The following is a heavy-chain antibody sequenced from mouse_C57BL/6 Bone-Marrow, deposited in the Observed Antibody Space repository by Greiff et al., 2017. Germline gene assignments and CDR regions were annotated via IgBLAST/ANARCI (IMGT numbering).Heavy chain of an antibody. J-gene: IGHJ2*01. V-gene: IGHV14-4*01. CDR3: TTRGYGSVYFDY. CDR2: IDPENGDT. D-gene: IGHD1-1*01. Sequence: VQLQQSGAELVRPGASVKLSCTASGFNIKDDYMHWVKQRPEQGLEWIGWIDPENGDTEYASKFQGKATITADSSSNTAYRQLSSLTSEDTAVYYCTTRGYGSVYFDYWGQGTTLTVSS. CDR1: GFNIKDDY.